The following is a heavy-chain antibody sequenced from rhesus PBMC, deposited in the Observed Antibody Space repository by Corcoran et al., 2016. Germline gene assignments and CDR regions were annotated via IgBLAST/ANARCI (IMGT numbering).Heavy chain of an antibody. D-gene: IGHD2-15*01. J-gene: IGHJ4*01. V-gene: IGHV4-173*01. Sequence: QLQLQESGPGLVKPSETLSLTCAVSGGSISSNYWSWIRQPPGKGLEWIGRISGSGGSTDCNPSLKSRVTISTDTSKNQFSLKLNSVTAADTAVYYCARDTGLTVTPLDYWGQGVLVTVSS. CDR2: ISGSGGST. CDR3: ARDTGLTVTPLDY. CDR1: GGSISSNY.